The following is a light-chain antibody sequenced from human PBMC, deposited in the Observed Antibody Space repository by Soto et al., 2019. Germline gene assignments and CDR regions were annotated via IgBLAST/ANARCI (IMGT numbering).Light chain of an antibody. CDR1: CSDVGAYNY. Sequence: QSALTQPACVSGSAGQSITISCTGTCSDVGAYNYVSWYQHHPGKGPKLLIYEVTNRPSGVSDRFSGSKSGNTASLTISGLQAEDEADYYCSSKRDSSTLFVFGAGTKV. J-gene: IGLJ1*01. CDR2: EVT. V-gene: IGLV2-14*01. CDR3: SSKRDSSTLFV.